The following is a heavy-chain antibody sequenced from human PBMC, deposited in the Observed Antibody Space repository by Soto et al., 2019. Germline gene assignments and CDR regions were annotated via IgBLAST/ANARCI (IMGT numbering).Heavy chain of an antibody. CDR2: IYPGDSDT. CDR3: ARRIAVAGYYYYYGMDV. D-gene: IGHD6-19*01. V-gene: IGHV5-51*01. J-gene: IGHJ6*02. Sequence: GESLKISCKGSGYSFTSYWIGWVRQMPGKGLEWIGIIYPGDSDTRYSPSFQGQVTISADKSISTAYLRWSSMKASDTAMYYCARRIAVAGYYYYYGMDVWGQGTTVTVSS. CDR1: GYSFTSYW.